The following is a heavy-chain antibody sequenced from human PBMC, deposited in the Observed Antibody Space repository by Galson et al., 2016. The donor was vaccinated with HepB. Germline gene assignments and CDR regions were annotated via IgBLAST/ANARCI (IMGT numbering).Heavy chain of an antibody. CDR3: ARGPLGWSED. V-gene: IGHV3-48*02. CDR1: GFIFSNSD. D-gene: IGHD6-19*01. J-gene: IGHJ4*02. CDR2: IRAGSDII. Sequence: SLRLSCAASGFIFSNSDMNWVRQAPGKGLEWVAWIRAGSDIIYYADSVKGRFTISRDNTKNSSYLQMNSLRDGDTAVYYCARGPLGWSEDWGPGIWVTVSS.